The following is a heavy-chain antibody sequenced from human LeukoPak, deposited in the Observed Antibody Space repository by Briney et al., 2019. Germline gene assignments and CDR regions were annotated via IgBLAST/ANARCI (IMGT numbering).Heavy chain of an antibody. CDR2: IWYDGSNK. Sequence: GGSLRLSCAASGFTFSSYGMHWVRQAPGKGLEWVAVIWYDGSNKYYADSVKGRFTISRDNSKNTLSLQMNSLRAEDTAVYYCARDAIVPRIAVVGIDYWGQGTLVTVSS. D-gene: IGHD6-19*01. CDR1: GFTFSSYG. V-gene: IGHV3-33*01. J-gene: IGHJ4*02. CDR3: ARDAIVPRIAVVGIDY.